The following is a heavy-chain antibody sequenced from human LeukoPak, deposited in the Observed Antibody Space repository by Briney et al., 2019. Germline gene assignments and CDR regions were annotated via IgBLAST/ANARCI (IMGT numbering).Heavy chain of an antibody. D-gene: IGHD3-3*01. J-gene: IGHJ4*02. CDR3: ARGRKKNFGVVIFDY. V-gene: IGHV1-8*01. CDR2: TNPNSGNT. Sequence: ASVKVSCKASGYTFTSYDINWVRQATGQGLEWMGWTNPNSGNTGYAQKFQGRVTMTRNTSISTAYMELSSLRSEDTAVYYCARGRKKNFGVVIFDYWGQGTLVTVSS. CDR1: GYTFTSYD.